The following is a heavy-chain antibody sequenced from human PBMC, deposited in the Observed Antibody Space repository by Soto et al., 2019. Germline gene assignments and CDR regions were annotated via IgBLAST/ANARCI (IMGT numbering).Heavy chain of an antibody. CDR3: ARGGRRSPAMDV. J-gene: IGHJ6*02. Sequence: QVQLQESGPGLVRPSQTLSLTCTVSGGSISSGGYYWSWIRQHPGKGLEWIGYIYYSGSTYSNPSPXRXXTISVATSKNQFALKLSSVTAADTAVYYCARGGRRSPAMDVWGQGTTVTVSS. CDR1: GGSISSGGYY. CDR2: IYYSGST. V-gene: IGHV4-31*03.